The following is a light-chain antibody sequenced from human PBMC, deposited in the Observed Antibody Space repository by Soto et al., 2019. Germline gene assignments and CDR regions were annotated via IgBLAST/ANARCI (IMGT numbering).Light chain of an antibody. Sequence: DIQMTQSPSTLSSSVGDRVTITCRASQSISSWLAWYQQKPGKAPKRLIYKASSLDSGVPSRFSGSGSGTEFTLTISSLQPDDFALYYCQQYNSYTFGHGNKVDIK. V-gene: IGKV1-5*03. CDR1: QSISSW. CDR2: KAS. J-gene: IGKJ3*01. CDR3: QQYNSYT.